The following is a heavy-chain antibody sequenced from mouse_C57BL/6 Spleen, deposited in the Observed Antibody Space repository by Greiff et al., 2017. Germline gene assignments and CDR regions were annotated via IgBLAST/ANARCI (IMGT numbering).Heavy chain of an antibody. J-gene: IGHJ2*01. Sequence: EVQRVESVAELVRPGASVKLSCTASGFNIKNTYMHWVKQRPEKGLEWIGRIDPANGNTKYAPKFQGKATITADTSSNTAYLQLSSLTSEDTAIYYCARDYSSYPYFDYWGQGTTLTVSS. D-gene: IGHD2-5*01. CDR3: ARDYSSYPYFDY. CDR1: GFNIKNTY. CDR2: IDPANGNT. V-gene: IGHV14-3*01.